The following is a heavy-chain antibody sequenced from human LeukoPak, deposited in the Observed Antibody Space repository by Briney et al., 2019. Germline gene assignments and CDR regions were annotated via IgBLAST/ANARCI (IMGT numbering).Heavy chain of an antibody. CDR2: INDSRST. CDR3: ARGDIVSTSYFFDY. CDR1: GGSFSGYY. J-gene: IGHJ4*02. V-gene: IGHV4-34*04. Sequence: SSETLSRTCSGYGGSFSGYYWGWLRQPPGKGREWVGEINDSRSTNDNPSLKSRAIISVDTSKNQYFQKLSPITAADTAVYYCARGDIVSTSYFFDYWGQGTLVTVSS. D-gene: IGHD5/OR15-5a*01.